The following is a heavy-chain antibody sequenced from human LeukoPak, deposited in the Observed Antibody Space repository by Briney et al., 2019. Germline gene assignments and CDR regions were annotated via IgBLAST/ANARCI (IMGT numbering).Heavy chain of an antibody. CDR3: ARDLGHSSGWYASDY. D-gene: IGHD6-19*01. CDR1: GGSISGYY. V-gene: IGHV4-59*01. J-gene: IGHJ4*02. CDR2: IYYSGST. Sequence: PSETLSLTCTLSGGSISGYYWSWIRQPPGEGLEWIGYIYYSGSTNYNPSLKSRVTISVDTSKNQFSLKLSSVTAADTAVYYCARDLGHSSGWYASDYWGQGTLVTVSS.